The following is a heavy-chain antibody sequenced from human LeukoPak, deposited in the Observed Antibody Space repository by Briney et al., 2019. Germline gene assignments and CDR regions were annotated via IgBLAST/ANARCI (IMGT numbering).Heavy chain of an antibody. CDR3: ASNRRQYDFWSGYYVY. D-gene: IGHD3-3*01. V-gene: IGHV1-2*02. CDR2: INPNSGGT. CDR1: GYTFTAYY. J-gene: IGHJ4*02. Sequence: ASVKVSCKASGYTFTAYYMHWVRQAPGQGLEWMGWINPNSGGTNYAQKFQGRVTMTRDTSISTAYMELSRLRSDDTAVYYCASNRRQYDFWSGYYVYWGQGTLVTVSS.